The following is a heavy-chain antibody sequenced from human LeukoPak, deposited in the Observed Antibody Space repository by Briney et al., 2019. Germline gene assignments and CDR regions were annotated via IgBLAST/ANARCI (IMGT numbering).Heavy chain of an antibody. Sequence: ASVKVSCKASGYTFTSYDINWVRQATGQGLEWMGWMNPNSGNTGYAQKFQGRVTMTRNTSISTAYMELSSLRSEDTAVYYCVRSGYYSITLDYWGQGTLVTVSS. D-gene: IGHD3-22*01. J-gene: IGHJ4*02. CDR1: GYTFTSYD. CDR3: VRSGYYSITLDY. V-gene: IGHV1-8*02. CDR2: MNPNSGNT.